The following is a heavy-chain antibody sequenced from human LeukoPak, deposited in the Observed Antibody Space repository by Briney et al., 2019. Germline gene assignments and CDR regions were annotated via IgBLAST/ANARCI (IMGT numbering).Heavy chain of an antibody. V-gene: IGHV3-23*01. Sequence: GALRLSCAASGFTFSCYAMSWVRQAPGKGLEWVSAISGSGGSTYYADSVKGRFTISRDNSKNTLYLQMNSLRAEDTAVYYCARDDYYYDSSGYYMDYWGQGTLVTVSS. D-gene: IGHD3-22*01. J-gene: IGHJ4*02. CDR3: ARDDYYYDSSGYYMDY. CDR1: GFTFSCYA. CDR2: ISGSGGST.